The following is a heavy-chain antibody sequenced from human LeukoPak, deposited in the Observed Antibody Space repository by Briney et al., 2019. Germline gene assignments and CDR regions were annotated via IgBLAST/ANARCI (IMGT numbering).Heavy chain of an antibody. V-gene: IGHV3-48*01. J-gene: IGHJ4*02. CDR1: GFTFSSYS. D-gene: IGHD2-2*02. CDR3: ARERSVVPAAISGEIDY. CDR2: ITSSSSTI. Sequence: GGSLRLSCAASGFTFSSYSMDWVRQAPGKGLEWVSYITSSSSTIHYVDSVKGRFTISRDNAKNSVYLQMNSLRAEDTAVYYCARERSVVPAAISGEIDYWGQGTLVTVSS.